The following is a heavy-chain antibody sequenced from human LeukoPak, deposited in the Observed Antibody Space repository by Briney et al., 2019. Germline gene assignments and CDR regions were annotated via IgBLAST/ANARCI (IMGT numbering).Heavy chain of an antibody. CDR2: IYYSGST. Sequence: RPSEALSLTCTVSGVSISSSSYYWGWIRQPPGKGLEWIGSIYYSGSTYYNPSLKSRVTISVDTSKKQFSLKLSSVTAADTAVYYCARSLAKEAATYLDAFDIWGQGTMVTVSS. V-gene: IGHV4-39*01. J-gene: IGHJ3*02. CDR3: ARSLAKEAATYLDAFDI. D-gene: IGHD1-26*01. CDR1: GVSISSSSYY.